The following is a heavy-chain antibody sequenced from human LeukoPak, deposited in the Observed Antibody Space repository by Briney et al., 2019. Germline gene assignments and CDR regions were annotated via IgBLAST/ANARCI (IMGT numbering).Heavy chain of an antibody. V-gene: IGHV4-61*02. J-gene: IGHJ4*02. CDR3: ARGAKSSSGWSGKYYFDY. CDR2: IYTSGST. D-gene: IGHD6-19*01. CDR1: GGSISSGSYY. Sequence: SETLSLTCTVSGGSISSGSYYWSWVRQPGGKGLEWIGRIYTSGSTNYNPSLKSRVTISVDTSKNQFSLKLSSVTAADTAVYYCARGAKSSSGWSGKYYFDYWGQGTLVTVSS.